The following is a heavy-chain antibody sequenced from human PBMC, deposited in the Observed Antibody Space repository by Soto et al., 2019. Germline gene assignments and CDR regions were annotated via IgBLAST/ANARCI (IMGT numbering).Heavy chain of an antibody. CDR1: GDSISRGGSY. V-gene: IGHV4-31*03. CDR3: ARAGGTVAAINFHGLDV. Sequence: KPSETLSLTCTVSGDSISRGGSYWTWIRQRPGKGLEWIGYSYYIANSYYNPSLQSRVAISVDTSKNQFSLKLTSVTAADTAVYYCARAGGTVAAINFHGLDVWGQGTTVTVSS. D-gene: IGHD1-26*01. J-gene: IGHJ6*02. CDR2: SYYIANS.